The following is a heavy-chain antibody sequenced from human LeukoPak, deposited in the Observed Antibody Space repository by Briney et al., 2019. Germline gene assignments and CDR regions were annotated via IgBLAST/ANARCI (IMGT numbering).Heavy chain of an antibody. V-gene: IGHV4-4*07. CDR2: IYTSGST. D-gene: IGHD2-2*01. CDR3: ARAVVPAAIRSIDYYYYYMDA. J-gene: IGHJ6*03. CDR1: GGSISSYY. Sequence: SETLSLTCTVSGGSISSYYWSWIRQPAGKGLEWIGRIYTSGSTNYNPSLKSRVTISVDKSKNQFSLKLSSVTAADTAVYYCARAVVPAAIRSIDYYYYYMDAWGKGTTVTVSS.